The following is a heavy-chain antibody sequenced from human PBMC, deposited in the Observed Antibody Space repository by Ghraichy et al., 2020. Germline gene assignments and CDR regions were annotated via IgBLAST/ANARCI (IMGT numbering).Heavy chain of an antibody. D-gene: IGHD5-18*01. J-gene: IGHJ5*02. CDR1: GFTFSSYW. CDR2: IKQDGSEK. Sequence: GGSLRLSCAASGFTFSSYWMSWVRQAPGKGLEWVANIKQDGSEKYYVDSVKGRFTISRDNAKNSLYLQMNSLRAEDTAVYYCAREYSYGDTNWFDPWGQGTLVTGSS. CDR3: AREYSYGDTNWFDP. V-gene: IGHV3-7*03.